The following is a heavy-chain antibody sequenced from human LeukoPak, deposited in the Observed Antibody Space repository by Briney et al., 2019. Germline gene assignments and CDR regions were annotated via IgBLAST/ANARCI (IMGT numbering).Heavy chain of an antibody. CDR3: ARVPTVTFFDY. CDR1: GGSISSSSYY. CDR2: IYYSRST. J-gene: IGHJ4*02. Sequence: SETLSLTCTVSGGSISSSSYYWGWNRQPPGKGLEWIGSIYYSRSTYYNPSLKSRVTISVDTSKNQFSLKLSSVTAADTAVYYCARVPTVTFFDYWGQGTLVTVSS. V-gene: IGHV4-39*01. D-gene: IGHD4-17*01.